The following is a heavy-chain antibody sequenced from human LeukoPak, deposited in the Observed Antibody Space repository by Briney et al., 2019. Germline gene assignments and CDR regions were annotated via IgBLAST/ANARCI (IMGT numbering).Heavy chain of an antibody. CDR1: GYTFTSYY. CDR3: ARGPMIAVERNNWFDP. Sequence: ASVKVSCKASGYTFTSYYMHWVRQAPGQGLEWMGIINPSGGSTSYAQKFQGRVTMTRDMSTSTVYMELSSLRSEDTAVYYCARGPMIAVERNNWFDPWGQGTLVTVSS. D-gene: IGHD3-22*01. CDR2: INPSGGST. V-gene: IGHV1-46*01. J-gene: IGHJ5*02.